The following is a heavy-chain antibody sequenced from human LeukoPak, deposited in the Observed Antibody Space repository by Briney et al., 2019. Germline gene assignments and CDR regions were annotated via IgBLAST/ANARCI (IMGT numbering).Heavy chain of an antibody. J-gene: IGHJ1*01. CDR1: GFTFSSYW. CDR2: INTDGSST. D-gene: IGHD3-22*01. Sequence: GGSLRLSCAASGFTFSSYWMHWVRQAPGKGLVWVSRINTDGSSTSYADSVKGRFTISRDNAKNTLYLQMNSLRAEDTAVYYCATGHYYDNQGPVQHWGQGTLVTVSS. V-gene: IGHV3-74*01. CDR3: ATGHYYDNQGPVQH.